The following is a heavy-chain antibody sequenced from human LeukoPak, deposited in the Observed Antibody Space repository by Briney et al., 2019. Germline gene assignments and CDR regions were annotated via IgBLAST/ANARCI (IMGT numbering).Heavy chain of an antibody. V-gene: IGHV3-23*01. D-gene: IGHD3-16*01. CDR1: GFTFSSYA. CDR3: ASRQDYRTSWTAFDI. CDR2: VTGSGANT. J-gene: IGHJ3*02. Sequence: QPGGSLRLSCAGSGFTFSSYAMSWVRQAPGKGLEWVSGVTGSGANTFYADSVKGRFTISRDNSKNTLYLQMNSLRAEDTAVYWCASRQDYRTSWTAFDIWGQGTKVTVSS.